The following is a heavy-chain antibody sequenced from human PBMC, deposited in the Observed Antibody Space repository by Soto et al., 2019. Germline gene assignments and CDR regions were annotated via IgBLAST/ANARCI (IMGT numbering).Heavy chain of an antibody. J-gene: IGHJ6*04. CDR2: VSRNGINT. D-gene: IGHD3-3*01. CDR3: AINYYAFAV. CDR1: GFSFSSYD. Sequence: EEQLVQSGGGLVQPGGSLRLSCAASGFSFSSYDLFWVRQAPGKGLEYVSAVSRNGINTYYANSVKGRFTISRDNTKKIMYLQMGTRRAVDMAVYFCAINYYAFAVWGKGTTVIVSS. V-gene: IGHV3-64*01.